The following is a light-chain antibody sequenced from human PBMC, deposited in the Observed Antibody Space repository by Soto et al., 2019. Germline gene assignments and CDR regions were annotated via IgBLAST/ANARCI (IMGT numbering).Light chain of an antibody. J-gene: IGKJ1*01. V-gene: IGKV3D-15*01. CDR1: QSVRSN. CDR2: GAF. CDR3: QQYKDWPRT. Sequence: EIVTTQSPATLSVSPRERATLSCRASQSVRSNLAWYQQKPGQAPRLLIYGAFNRATGIPARFSGSGSGTDFTLTISSLQSEDFAIYYCQQYKDWPRTFGQGTKV.